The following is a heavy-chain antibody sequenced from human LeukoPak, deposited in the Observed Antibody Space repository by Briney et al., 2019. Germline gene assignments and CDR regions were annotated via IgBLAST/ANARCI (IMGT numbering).Heavy chain of an antibody. CDR1: GGSITTSSYY. Sequence: SETLSLTCSVSGGSITTSSYYWGWIRQPPEKGLEWIGSINYTGGTSYSPSLKSRVTISVDTSKNQFSLKLSSVTAADTAVYYCVRHGGTRVTLVEVYYFDYWGQGTLVTVSS. D-gene: IGHD4-11*01. CDR2: INYTGGT. CDR3: VRHGGTRVTLVEVYYFDY. V-gene: IGHV4-39*01. J-gene: IGHJ4*02.